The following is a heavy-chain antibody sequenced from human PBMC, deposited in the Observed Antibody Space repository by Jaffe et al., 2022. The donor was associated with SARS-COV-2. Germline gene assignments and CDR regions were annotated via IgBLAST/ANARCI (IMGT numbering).Heavy chain of an antibody. D-gene: IGHD5-12*01. CDR2: IWSSDVTTASRGGSLT. CDR3: AREPREGYNFDY. Sequence: QVQLVQSGAEVKKPGASVKVSCKASGYTLTNYYIHWVRQAPGQGLEWMGIIWSSDVTTASRGGSLTTFAQKFQGRLTMTRDTSTGTVYMELSSLRSDDTAVYFCAREPREGYNFDYWGQGTLVTVSS. J-gene: IGHJ4*02. CDR1: GYTLTNYY. V-gene: IGHV1-46*01.